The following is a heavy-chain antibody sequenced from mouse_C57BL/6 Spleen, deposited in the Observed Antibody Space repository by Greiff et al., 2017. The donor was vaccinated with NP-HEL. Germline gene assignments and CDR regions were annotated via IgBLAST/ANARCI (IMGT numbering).Heavy chain of an antibody. CDR1: GYTFTSYW. D-gene: IGHD1-1*01. J-gene: IGHJ4*01. CDR3: ARQSGSSPYYAMDY. CDR2: IYPGSGST. Sequence: VQLQQPGAELVKPGASVKMSCKASGYTFTSYWITWVKQRPGQGLEWIGDIYPGSGSTNYNEKFKSKATLTVDTSSSTAYMQLSSLTSEDSAVYYCARQSGSSPYYAMDYWGQGTSVTVSS. V-gene: IGHV1-55*01.